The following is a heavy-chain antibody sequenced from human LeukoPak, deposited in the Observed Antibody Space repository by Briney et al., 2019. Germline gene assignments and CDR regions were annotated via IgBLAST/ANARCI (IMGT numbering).Heavy chain of an antibody. CDR2: ISSSSSYT. CDR1: GFTFSDYY. V-gene: IGHV3-11*06. J-gene: IGHJ4*02. CDR3: ARDQSTFVGSFDY. D-gene: IGHD2/OR15-2a*01. Sequence: PGGSLRLSCAASGFTFSDYYMSWIRQAPGKGLEWVSYISSSSSYTNYADSVKGRFTISRDNSKNTLYLQMNSLRAEDTAVYYCARDQSTFVGSFDYWGQGTLLTVSS.